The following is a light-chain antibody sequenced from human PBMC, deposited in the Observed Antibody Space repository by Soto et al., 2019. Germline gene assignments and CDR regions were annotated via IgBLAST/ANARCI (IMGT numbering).Light chain of an antibody. CDR3: QQYGSSLYT. CDR1: QSVSSSY. V-gene: IGKV3-20*01. CDR2: GAS. Sequence: EIVLTQSPGTLSLSPGERATLSCRASQSVSSSYLAWYQHKPGQAPRLLIYGASSRATGIPNRFSGSGSGTDCTLTISRLEPEDFAVYYCQQYGSSLYTFGQGTKREIK. J-gene: IGKJ2*01.